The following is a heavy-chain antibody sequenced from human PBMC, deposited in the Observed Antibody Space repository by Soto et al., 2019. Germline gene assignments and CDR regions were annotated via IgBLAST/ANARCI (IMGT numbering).Heavy chain of an antibody. CDR1: GYTFTSYG. V-gene: IGHV1-18*01. CDR3: ARDRVMITFGGVIVGADY. J-gene: IGHJ4*02. Sequence: QVPLVQSGAEVKKPGASVKVSCKASGYTFTSYGISWVRQAPGQGLEWMGWISAYNGNTNYAQKLQGRVTMTTDTSTSTAYMELRSLRSDDTAVYYCARDRVMITFGGVIVGADYWGQGTLVTVSS. CDR2: ISAYNGNT. D-gene: IGHD3-16*02.